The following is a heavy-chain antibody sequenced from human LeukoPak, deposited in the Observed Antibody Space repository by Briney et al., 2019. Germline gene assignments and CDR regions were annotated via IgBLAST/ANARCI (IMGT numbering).Heavy chain of an antibody. D-gene: IGHD6-6*01. J-gene: IGHJ6*03. V-gene: IGHV3-7*01. CDR3: ARDRRGYYYYYMDV. CDR2: IKQDGSEK. CDR1: GFTFSSYW. Sequence: GGSLRLSCAASGFTFSSYWMGWVRQAPGKGLEWVANIKQDGSEKYYVDSVKGRFTISRDNAKNSLYLQMNSLRAEDTAVYYCARDRRGYYYYYMDVWGKGTTVTVSS.